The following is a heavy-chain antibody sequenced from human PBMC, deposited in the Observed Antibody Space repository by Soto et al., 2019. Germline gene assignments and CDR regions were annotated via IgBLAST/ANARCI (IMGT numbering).Heavy chain of an antibody. D-gene: IGHD6-13*01. CDR1: GGSXSSGGYY. J-gene: IGHJ5*02. CDR3: ARVFSDSSSFFDP. CDR2: IYYSGST. V-gene: IGHV4-31*03. Sequence: SETLSLTCTVSGGSXSSGGYYWSWIRQHPGKGLEWIGYIYYSGSTYYNPSLKSRVTISVDTSKNQFSLKLSSVTAADTAVYYCARVFSDSSSFFDPWGQGTLVTVSS.